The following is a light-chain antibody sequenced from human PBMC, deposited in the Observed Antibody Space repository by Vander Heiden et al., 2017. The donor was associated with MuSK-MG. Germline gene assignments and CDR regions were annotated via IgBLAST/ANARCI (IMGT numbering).Light chain of an antibody. CDR2: AAS. CDR1: QSISSY. Sequence: DIHLTQSASALSASGGYRVTITCRASQSISSYLNWYQQKPGKAPKLLIYAASSLQSGVPSRFSGSGSGTDFTLTSRILPPADFAAFCFRQCYSTPRTFGQGTKVEIK. CDR3: RQCYSTPRT. V-gene: IGKV1-39*01. J-gene: IGKJ1*01.